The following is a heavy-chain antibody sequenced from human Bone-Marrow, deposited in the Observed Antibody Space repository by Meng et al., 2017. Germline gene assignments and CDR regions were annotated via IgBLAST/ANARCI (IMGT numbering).Heavy chain of an antibody. CDR1: GFTFDDYG. V-gene: IGHV3-20*04. Sequence: ESRKISCAASGFTFDDYGMSWVRQAPGKGLEWVSGINWNGGSTGYADSVKGRFTISRDNAKNSLYLQMNSLRAEDTAVYYCARTISHYYDSSGYYYDYYYGMDVWGQGTTVTVSS. D-gene: IGHD3-22*01. CDR3: ARTISHYYDSSGYYYDYYYGMDV. J-gene: IGHJ6*02. CDR2: INWNGGST.